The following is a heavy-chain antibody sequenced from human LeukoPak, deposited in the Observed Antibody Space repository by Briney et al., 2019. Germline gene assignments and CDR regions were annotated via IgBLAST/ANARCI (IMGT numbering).Heavy chain of an antibody. Sequence: GGSLRLSCAGSGLTFSSDSMNCVRQAPGKGLEWVSYISSSGNTKHYVDSVKGRFTISRDNAKNSVYLQMNSLRNEDTAVYYCARDLTSVPTRWGQGTLVTVSS. J-gene: IGHJ4*02. D-gene: IGHD4-17*01. CDR1: GLTFSSDS. V-gene: IGHV3-48*02. CDR3: ARDLTSVPTR. CDR2: ISSSGNTK.